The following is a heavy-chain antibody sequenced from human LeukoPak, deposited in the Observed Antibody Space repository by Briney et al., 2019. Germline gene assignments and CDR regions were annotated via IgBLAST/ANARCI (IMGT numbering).Heavy chain of an antibody. CDR1: GFSFSEYW. V-gene: IGHV3-7*01. D-gene: IGHD1-1*01. J-gene: IGHJ4*02. CDR2: VKQGGREK. CDR3: ASYYCINWVIGY. Sequence: GGSLSLSGEGSGFSFSEYWMSWVRQAPGKGLEWVASVKQGGREKYYVDSVKGRFDISRDDAKSSLYLQMNSLRSDDTALYYCASYYCINWVIGYWGQGTLVTVSS.